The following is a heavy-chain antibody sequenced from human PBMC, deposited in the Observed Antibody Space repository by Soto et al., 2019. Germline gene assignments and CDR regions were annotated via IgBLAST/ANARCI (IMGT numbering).Heavy chain of an antibody. D-gene: IGHD2-2*01. CDR3: ARHCSSTSCLDAFDI. CDR1: GYTFTGYY. J-gene: IGHJ3*02. V-gene: IGHV1-2*04. CDR2: INPNSGGT. Sequence: ASVKVSCKASGYTFTGYYMHWVRQAPGQGLEWMGWINPNSGGTNYAQKFQGWVTMTRDTSISTAYMELSRLRSDDTAVYYCARHCSSTSCLDAFDIWGQGTMVTVSS.